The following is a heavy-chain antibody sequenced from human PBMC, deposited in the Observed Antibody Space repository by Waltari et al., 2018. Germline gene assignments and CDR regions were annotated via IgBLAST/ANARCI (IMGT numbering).Heavy chain of an antibody. CDR2: INPTNAGT. V-gene: IGHV1-2*02. Sequence: QAHLLQSGAEVKRPGASLRVSCEASGFIFTAYYLHWVRQAPGQGLEWIGWINPTNAGTKYAQTFQGRGIMTRQLSFKTGYMDLRRLGSDDTAIYYCARDGSPAASPHYYYYYIDVWGKGTTVTISS. CDR3: ARDGSPAASPHYYYYYIDV. J-gene: IGHJ6*03. D-gene: IGHD2-2*01. CDR1: GFIFTAYY.